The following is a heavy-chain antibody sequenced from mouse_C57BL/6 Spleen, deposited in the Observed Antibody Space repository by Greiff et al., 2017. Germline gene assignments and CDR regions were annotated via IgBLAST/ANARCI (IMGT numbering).Heavy chain of an antibody. CDR1: GFTFSSYA. J-gene: IGHJ4*01. Sequence: EVKLMESGAGLVKPGGSLKLSCAASGFTFSSYAMSWVRQTPEKRLEWVAYISSGGDYIYYADTVKGRFNISRDKARNTLYLQMGCLKSEDTAMYYCTSSYYGIYAMDYWGQGTSVTVSS. CDR2: ISSGGDYI. CDR3: TSSYYGIYAMDY. V-gene: IGHV5-9-1*02. D-gene: IGHD2-1*01.